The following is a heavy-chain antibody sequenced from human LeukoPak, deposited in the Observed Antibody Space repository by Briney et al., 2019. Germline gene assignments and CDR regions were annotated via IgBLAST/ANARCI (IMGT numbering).Heavy chain of an antibody. CDR1: GFTFDDYG. CDR3: ARYCSSTSCYDAFDI. J-gene: IGHJ3*02. CDR2: INWNGGRI. D-gene: IGHD2-2*01. Sequence: GGSLRLSCAASGFTFDDYGMSWVRQAPEKGLEWVSGINWNGGRIGYADSVKGRFTISRDNAKNSLYLQMNSLRAEDTAVYYCARYCSSTSCYDAFDIWGQGTMVTVSS. V-gene: IGHV3-20*04.